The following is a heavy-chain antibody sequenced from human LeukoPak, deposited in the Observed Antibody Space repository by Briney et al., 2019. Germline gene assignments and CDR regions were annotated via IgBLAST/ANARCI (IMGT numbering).Heavy chain of an antibody. CDR3: ARGYYYDSSGYFLVGSLKLKGRYYFDY. D-gene: IGHD3-22*01. J-gene: IGHJ4*02. Sequence: ASVKVSCKASGYTFTSYGISWVRQAPGQGLEWMVWISAYNGSTNYAQKLQGRVTMTTDTSTSTVYMELRSLRSDDTAVYYCARGYYYDSSGYFLVGSLKLKGRYYFDYWGQGTLVTVSS. V-gene: IGHV1-18*01. CDR2: ISAYNGST. CDR1: GYTFTSYG.